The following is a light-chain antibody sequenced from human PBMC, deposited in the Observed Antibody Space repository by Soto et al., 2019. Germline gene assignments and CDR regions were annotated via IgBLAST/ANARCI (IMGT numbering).Light chain of an antibody. J-gene: IGLJ2*01. CDR2: DVS. Sequence: QSALTQPASVSGSPGQSITISCTGTSSDVGGYNYVSWYQQHPGKAPKLMIYDVSNRPSGVSNRFSGSKSGNTASLTISGLQVDEEADYYCSSYTSSSTLVVFGGGTKVTVL. CDR3: SSYTSSSTLVV. CDR1: SSDVGGYNY. V-gene: IGLV2-14*01.